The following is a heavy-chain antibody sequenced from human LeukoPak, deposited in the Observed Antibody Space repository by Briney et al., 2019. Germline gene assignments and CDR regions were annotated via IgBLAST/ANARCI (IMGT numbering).Heavy chain of an antibody. J-gene: IGHJ5*02. CDR2: INHSGST. D-gene: IGHD4-17*01. Sequence: PSETLSLTCAVYGGSFSNYYWSWIRQPPGKGLEWIGEINHSGSTNYNPSLKSRVTISVDTSKNQFSLNLRSVTAADTAVYYCARVLPGRTYHYVPLRWFDPWGQGTLVTVSS. V-gene: IGHV4-34*01. CDR1: GGSFSNYY. CDR3: ARVLPGRTYHYVPLRWFDP.